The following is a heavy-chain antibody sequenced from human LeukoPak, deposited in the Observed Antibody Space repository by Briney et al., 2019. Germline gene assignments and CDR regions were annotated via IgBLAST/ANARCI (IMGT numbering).Heavy chain of an antibody. CDR1: GFTFSNYW. CDR3: SRDSLSSCGGDCYSGLDV. D-gene: IGHD2-21*02. Sequence: PGGSLRLSCAASGFTFSNYWMHWARQAPGEALMWVSRIKSDGSSTTYADSVKGRFTITRDNAKNTLYLQMNSLRAGDTAVYYCSRDSLSSCGGDCYSGLDVWGQGTTVTVSS. J-gene: IGHJ6*02. V-gene: IGHV3-74*01. CDR2: IKSDGSST.